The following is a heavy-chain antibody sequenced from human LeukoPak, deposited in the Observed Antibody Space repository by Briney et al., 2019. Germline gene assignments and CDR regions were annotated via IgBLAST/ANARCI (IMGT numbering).Heavy chain of an antibody. CDR2: ISGSGGST. V-gene: IGHV3-23*01. CDR1: GFTFNNFA. Sequence: PGGSLRLSCAASGFTFNNFAMSWVRQAPGKGLEWGSAISGSGGSTYYADAVKGRFTISRDNSKNTLYLQMNSLRAEDTAVYYCAKDPDCTSGVCYTFFDYWGQGTLVTVSS. J-gene: IGHJ4*02. D-gene: IGHD2-8*01. CDR3: AKDPDCTSGVCYTFFDY.